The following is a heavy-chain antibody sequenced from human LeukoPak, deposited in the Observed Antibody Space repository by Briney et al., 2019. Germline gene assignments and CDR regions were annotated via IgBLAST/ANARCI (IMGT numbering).Heavy chain of an antibody. CDR1: GYTFTGYY. J-gene: IGHJ5*02. D-gene: IGHD4-17*01. Sequence: VASVNDSCMASGYTFTGYYMHWVRQAPGQGLEWMGWINPNSGGTNYVQKFQGRVTMTRDTSTSTAYMELSRLRSDDTEVYSCERVWVNDYGEYNWFDPWGQGTLVTVSS. CDR3: ERVWVNDYGEYNWFDP. V-gene: IGHV1-2*02. CDR2: INPNSGGT.